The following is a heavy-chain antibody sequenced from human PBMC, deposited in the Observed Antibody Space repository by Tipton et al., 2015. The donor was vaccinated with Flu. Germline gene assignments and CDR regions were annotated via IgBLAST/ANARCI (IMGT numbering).Heavy chain of an antibody. Sequence: QSGAEVKKPGSSVKVSCKASGGTFSSYAISWVRQAPGQGLEWMGGIIPILGIANYAQKFQGRVTITADESTSTAYMQLSSLRSEDTAVYYCARDRHIAAADGSYYYGMDVWGQGTTVTVSS. D-gene: IGHD6-13*01. CDR1: GGTFSSYA. J-gene: IGHJ6*02. V-gene: IGHV1-69*01. CDR3: ARDRHIAAADGSYYYGMDV. CDR2: IIPILGIA.